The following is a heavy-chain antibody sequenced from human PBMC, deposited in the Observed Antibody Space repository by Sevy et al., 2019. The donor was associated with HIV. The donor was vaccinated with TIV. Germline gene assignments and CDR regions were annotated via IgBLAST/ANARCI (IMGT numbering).Heavy chain of an antibody. D-gene: IGHD3-10*01. J-gene: IGHJ4*02. Sequence: GGSLRLSCAASGFIFNSYVMSWVRQAPGKGLEWVSTISGSGGSTYYADSVKGRFTISRDNSKNTVYLQMDSLSPEDTSVYYCEGITTAGSDYWGQGTLVTVSS. CDR3: EGITTAGSDY. V-gene: IGHV3-23*01. CDR1: GFIFNSYV. CDR2: ISGSGGST.